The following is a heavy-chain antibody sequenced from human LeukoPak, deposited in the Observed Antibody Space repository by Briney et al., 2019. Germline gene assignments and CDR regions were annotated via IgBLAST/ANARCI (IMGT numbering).Heavy chain of an antibody. D-gene: IGHD6-19*01. V-gene: IGHV4-59*12. CDR1: GGSISSYY. CDR2: IYYSGST. CDR3: ARSGIAVAPPYAWFDP. J-gene: IGHJ5*02. Sequence: SETLSLTCTVSGGSISSYYWSWIRQPPPKGLEWIGYIYYSGSTNYNPSLKSRVTISVDTSKNQFSLKLSSVTAADTAVYYCARSGIAVAPPYAWFDPWGQGTLVTVSS.